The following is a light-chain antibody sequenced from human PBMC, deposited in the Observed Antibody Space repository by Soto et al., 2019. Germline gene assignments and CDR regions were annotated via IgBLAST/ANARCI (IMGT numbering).Light chain of an antibody. CDR2: TDN. V-gene: IGLV1-44*01. CDR1: SSNIGINT. J-gene: IGLJ1*01. CDR3: RAWDASLNGYV. Sequence: QSVLTQPPSASGTPGQRVTISCSGGSSNIGINTVNWYQQLPGTAPKVLIYTDNQRPSGVPDRFSGSKSGTSASLDINGLHFADDPDYPCRAWDASLNGYVFGTRTKVTVL.